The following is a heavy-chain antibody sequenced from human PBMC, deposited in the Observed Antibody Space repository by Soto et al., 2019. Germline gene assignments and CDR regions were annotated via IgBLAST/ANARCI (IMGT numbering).Heavy chain of an antibody. D-gene: IGHD2-8*01. J-gene: IGHJ4*02. Sequence: GGSLRLSCAASGFTFSSYAMSWVRQAPGKGLEWVSAISGSGGSTYYADSVKGRFTISRDNSKNTLYLQMNSLRAEDTAVYYCAKERGPLMVYAIPVAGTSEFDYWGQGTLVTVSS. V-gene: IGHV3-23*01. CDR2: ISGSGGST. CDR1: GFTFSSYA. CDR3: AKERGPLMVYAIPVAGTSEFDY.